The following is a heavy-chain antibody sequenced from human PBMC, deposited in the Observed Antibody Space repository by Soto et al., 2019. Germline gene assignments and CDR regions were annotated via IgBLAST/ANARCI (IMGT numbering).Heavy chain of an antibody. CDR2: MNPNSGNT. D-gene: IGHD6-19*01. V-gene: IGHV1-8*01. Sequence: QVQLVQSGAEVKKPGASVKVSCKASGYTFTSYDINWVRQATGQGLEWMGWMNPNSGNTGYAQKVQRRVTMTSNTSITTAYMELSSLSSEDTAVYYCARERAVAGFDYWGQGTLVTVSS. CDR1: GYTFTSYD. J-gene: IGHJ4*02. CDR3: ARERAVAGFDY.